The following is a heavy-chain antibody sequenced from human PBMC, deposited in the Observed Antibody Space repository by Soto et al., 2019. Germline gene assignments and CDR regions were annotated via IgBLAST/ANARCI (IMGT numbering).Heavy chain of an antibody. CDR1: GFTFSSYA. CDR3: AKDRIAAGNWFDP. CDR2: SSRDRT. V-gene: IGHV3-23*01. J-gene: IGHJ5*02. D-gene: IGHD6-25*01. Sequence: EVQLLESGGGLVQPGGSLRLSCAASGFTFSSYAMSWVRQSPGKGLEWVSTSSRDRTYYADSVEGRFTISRETSKNTLYLQMNSLRAEDTAVYYCAKDRIAAGNWFDPWGQGTLVTVSS.